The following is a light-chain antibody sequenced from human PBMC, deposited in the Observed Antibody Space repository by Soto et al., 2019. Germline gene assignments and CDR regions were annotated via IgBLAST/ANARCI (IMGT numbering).Light chain of an antibody. CDR2: GAS. CDR3: QHYAILPHT. CDR1: QRISSMY. J-gene: IGKJ1*01. Sequence: IMLTQSPGTLSLSPGERATLSCRASQRISSMYLAWYQQKPGRAPRLIIYGASRRATGIPERFSGSESGTDVTLTISKLEPEYFVICYCQHYAILPHTFGLGTK. V-gene: IGKV3-20*01.